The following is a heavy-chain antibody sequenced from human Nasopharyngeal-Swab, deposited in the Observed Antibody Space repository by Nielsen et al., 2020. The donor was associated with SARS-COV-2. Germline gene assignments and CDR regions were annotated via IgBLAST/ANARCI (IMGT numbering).Heavy chain of an antibody. CDR3: ARGDDYVWGSFRNDALDM. D-gene: IGHD3-16*02. J-gene: IGHJ3*02. Sequence: ASVKVSCKASGYSFTRYSLHWVRQAPGQRLEWMAWLNGGNSNTEYSQKFLGRVTITGDTPASTAYMDLDSLTSEDTAVYYCARGDDYVWGSFRNDALDMWGQGTMVTVS. CDR2: LNGGNSNT. CDR1: GYSFTRYS. V-gene: IGHV1-3*01.